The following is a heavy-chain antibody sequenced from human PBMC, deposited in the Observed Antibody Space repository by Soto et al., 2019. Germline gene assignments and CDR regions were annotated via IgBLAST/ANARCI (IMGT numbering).Heavy chain of an antibody. CDR3: AHTRDSSWVRASLAPGFYFCVMGA. V-gene: IGHV2-5*02. CDR2: IYWDDDK. Sequence: QITLKESGPPLVKPTQTLTLTCTFSGFSLSTSGGGVGWIRQPPGKALEWLALIYWDDDKRYSPSLKSRLTITQEAPKHQVVLTMTNLAPADTEPYYCAHTRDSSWVRASLAPGFYFCVMGAWGQGTTVTVSS. D-gene: IGHD3-22*01. J-gene: IGHJ6*02. CDR1: GFSLSTSGGG.